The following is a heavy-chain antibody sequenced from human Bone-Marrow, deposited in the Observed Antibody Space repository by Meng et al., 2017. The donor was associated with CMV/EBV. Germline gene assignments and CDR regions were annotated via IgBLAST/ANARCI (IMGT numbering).Heavy chain of an antibody. CDR3: ARVNKARGYQLLWFVY. D-gene: IGHD2-2*01. CDR2: ISGSGGST. J-gene: IGHJ4*02. Sequence: GGSLRLSCAASGFTFSSYAMSWVRQAPGKGLEWVSAISGSGGSTYYADSVKGRFTISRDNSKNTLYLQMNSLRAEDTAVYYCARVNKARGYQLLWFVYWGQGTLVTVSS. V-gene: IGHV3-23*01. CDR1: GFTFSSYA.